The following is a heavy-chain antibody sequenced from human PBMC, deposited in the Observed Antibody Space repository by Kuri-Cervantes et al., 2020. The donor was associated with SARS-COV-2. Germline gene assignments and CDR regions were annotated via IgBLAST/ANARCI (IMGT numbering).Heavy chain of an antibody. D-gene: IGHD5-12*01. V-gene: IGHV1-2*02. CDR2: INPNSGGT. CDR1: GYTFTGYY. Sequence: ASVKVSCKASGYTFTGYYMHWVRQAPGQGLEWMGWINPNSGGTNYAQDLHGRVTMATDTSTNTAYMELRGLRSDDTAMYYCARVRLVATIWTFDFWGQGTLVTVSS. CDR3: ARVRLVATIWTFDF. J-gene: IGHJ4*02.